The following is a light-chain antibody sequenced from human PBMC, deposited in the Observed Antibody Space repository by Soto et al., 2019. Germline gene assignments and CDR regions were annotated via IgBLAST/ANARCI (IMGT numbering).Light chain of an antibody. Sequence: QSVLTQPASVSGSPGQSITISCTGTSSDAGGYNYVSWYQQHPGKAPKLMIYDVSNRPSGVSNRFSGSKSGNTASLTISGLQAEDEADYYCSSYTSSSTLLFGGGTKLTVL. V-gene: IGLV2-14*01. CDR2: DVS. CDR3: SSYTSSSTLL. J-gene: IGLJ2*01. CDR1: SSDAGGYNY.